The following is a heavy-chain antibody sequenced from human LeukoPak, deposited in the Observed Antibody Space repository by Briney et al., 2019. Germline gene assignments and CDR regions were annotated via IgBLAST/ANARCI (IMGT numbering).Heavy chain of an antibody. CDR2: INAGNGNT. J-gene: IGHJ4*02. CDR3: ARDRTILPIYYFDY. D-gene: IGHD5-24*01. V-gene: IGHV1-3*01. CDR1: GYTFTSYA. Sequence: ASVKVSCKASGYTFTSYAMHWVRQAPGQRLEWMGWINAGNGNTKYSQKFQGRVTITRDTSASTAYMELSSLRSEDTAVYYCARDRTILPIYYFDYWGQGTLVTVSS.